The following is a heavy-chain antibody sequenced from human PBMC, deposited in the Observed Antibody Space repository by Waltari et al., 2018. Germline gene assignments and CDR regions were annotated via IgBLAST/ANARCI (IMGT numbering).Heavy chain of an antibody. Sequence: QVQLVQSGAEVKKPGSSVKVSCKASGGTFSSYAISWVRQAPGQGLEWMGGIIPIFGTANSAQKFQGRVTITADESTSTAYMELSSLRSEDTAVYYCARGGIGYCSSTSCYYFDYWGQGTLVTVSS. CDR1: GGTFSSYA. J-gene: IGHJ4*02. V-gene: IGHV1-69*01. CDR3: ARGGIGYCSSTSCYYFDY. CDR2: IIPIFGTA. D-gene: IGHD2-2*01.